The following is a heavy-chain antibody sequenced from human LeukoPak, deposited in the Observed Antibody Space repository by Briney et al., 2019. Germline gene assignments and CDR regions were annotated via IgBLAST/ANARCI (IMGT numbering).Heavy chain of an antibody. D-gene: IGHD6-13*01. J-gene: IGHJ5*02. CDR1: GGSISSYY. V-gene: IGHV4-59*12. CDR3: ARGEEQQLDAMWFDP. CDR2: IYYSGST. Sequence: PSETLSLTCTVSGGSISSYYWSWIRQPPGKGLEWIGYIYYSGSTNYNPSLKSRVTISVDTSKNQFSLKLSSVTAADTAVYYCARGEEQQLDAMWFDPWGQGTLVTVSS.